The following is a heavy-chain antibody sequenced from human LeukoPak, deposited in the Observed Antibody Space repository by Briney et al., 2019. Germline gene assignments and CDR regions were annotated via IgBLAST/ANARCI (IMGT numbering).Heavy chain of an antibody. CDR1: GGTFSSYA. Sequence: GASVKVSCKASGGTFSSYAISWVRQAPGQGLEWMGGIIPIFGTANYAQKFQGRVTITADESTSTAYMELSSLRSEDTAVYYCAKVGGDYGNINDYWGQGTLVTVSS. CDR2: IIPIFGTA. J-gene: IGHJ4*02. D-gene: IGHD4-17*01. CDR3: AKVGGDYGNINDY. V-gene: IGHV1-69*01.